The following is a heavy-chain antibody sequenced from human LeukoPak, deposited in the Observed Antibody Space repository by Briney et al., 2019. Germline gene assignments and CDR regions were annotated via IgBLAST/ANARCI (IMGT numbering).Heavy chain of an antibody. J-gene: IGHJ4*02. Sequence: SVKVSCKSSGGTFSSYAISWVRQAPGQGLEWMGGIIPIFGTANYAQKFQGRVTITADESTSTAYMELSSLRSEDTAVYYCARGVLRFLEWLLYWGQGTLVTVSS. D-gene: IGHD3-3*01. V-gene: IGHV1-69*13. CDR3: ARGVLRFLEWLLY. CDR2: IIPIFGTA. CDR1: GGTFSSYA.